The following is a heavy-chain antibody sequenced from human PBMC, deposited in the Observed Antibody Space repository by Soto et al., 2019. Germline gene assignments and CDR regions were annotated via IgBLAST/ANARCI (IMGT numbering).Heavy chain of an antibody. J-gene: IGHJ4*02. D-gene: IGHD3-16*01. CDR3: ARGPMISGGGMVTGVPYLDY. V-gene: IGHV4-59*01. Sequence: SETLSLTCTVSGGSITNYFWSWIRQPPGKGLEWIGYFHNIESASYNPSLQSRVTISADVSRNQYSLELRSVTAADTAVYYCARGPMISGGGMVTGVPYLDYWGPGALVTVSS. CDR1: GGSITNYF. CDR2: FHNIESA.